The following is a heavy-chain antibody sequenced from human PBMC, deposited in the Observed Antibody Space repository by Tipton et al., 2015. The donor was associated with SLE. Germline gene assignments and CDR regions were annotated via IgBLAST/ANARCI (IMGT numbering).Heavy chain of an antibody. CDR1: GFNFSAFA. D-gene: IGHD1-20*01. CDR2: VDSYSTYR. Sequence: SLRLSCVASGFNFSAFAMNWVRQAPGKGLEWVSSVDSYSTYRDYADSVRGRFTISRDNAKNSMYLQMNSVRDEDTGVYFCASSPRGYNWNDVASYYYMDVWGRGTTVTVSS. V-gene: IGHV3-21*01. CDR3: ASSPRGYNWNDVASYYYMDV. J-gene: IGHJ6*03.